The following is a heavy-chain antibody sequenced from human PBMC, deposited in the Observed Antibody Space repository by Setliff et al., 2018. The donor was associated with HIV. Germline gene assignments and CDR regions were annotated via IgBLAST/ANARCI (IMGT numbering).Heavy chain of an antibody. Sequence: SVKVSCKASGGTFSSYGISWVRQAPGQGLEWMGGITPISGTANYAQKFQGRVTIAADEFTSTAYMELSSLRSEDTAVYYCARAQPTNRIAAAGFDYWGQGTLVTVSS. V-gene: IGHV1-69*13. J-gene: IGHJ4*02. D-gene: IGHD6-13*01. CDR1: GGTFSSYG. CDR2: ITPISGTA. CDR3: ARAQPTNRIAAAGFDY.